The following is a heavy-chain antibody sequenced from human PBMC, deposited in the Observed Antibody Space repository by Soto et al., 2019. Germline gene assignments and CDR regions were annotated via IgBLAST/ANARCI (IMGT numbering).Heavy chain of an antibody. J-gene: IGHJ4*02. CDR3: ARESEDLYSNVDY. D-gene: IGHD1-1*01. CDR2: ISSTTNYI. CDR1: GFTFTSYS. Sequence: SLRLSCAASGFTFTSYSMNWVRQAPGNGLEWVSSISSTTNYIYYADSMKGRFTVSRDNAKNSVYLEMNSLSAEDTAVYYCARESEDLYSNVDYSGQGTLVTVSS. V-gene: IGHV3-21*01.